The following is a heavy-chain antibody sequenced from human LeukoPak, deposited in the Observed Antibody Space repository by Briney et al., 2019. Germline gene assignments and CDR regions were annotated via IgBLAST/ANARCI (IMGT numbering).Heavy chain of an antibody. V-gene: IGHV1-18*01. D-gene: IGHD3-10*01. CDR3: ARDGYYYGSGSYYDYYYYGMDV. Sequence: RASVKVSCKASGYTFTNNAVNWVRQAPGQGLEWMGWISAYNGNTNYAQKLQGRVTMTTDTSTSTAYMELRSLRSDDTAVYYCARDGYYYGSGSYYDYYYYGMDVWGQGTTVTVSS. CDR1: GYTFTNNA. J-gene: IGHJ6*02. CDR2: ISAYNGNT.